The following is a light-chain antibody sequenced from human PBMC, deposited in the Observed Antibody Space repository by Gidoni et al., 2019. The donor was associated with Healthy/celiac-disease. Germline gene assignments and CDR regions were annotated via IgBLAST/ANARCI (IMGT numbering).Light chain of an antibody. CDR2: QER. Sequence: SYELTQPPSVSVSPGQTASITCSGEKLGDKYACWYQQKQGQSPVLVIYQERKRPSGIPERFSGSNSGNTATLTISGTQAMDEADYYCQAWDSSTVVFGGGTKLTVL. CDR1: KLGDKY. J-gene: IGLJ2*01. V-gene: IGLV3-1*01. CDR3: QAWDSSTVV.